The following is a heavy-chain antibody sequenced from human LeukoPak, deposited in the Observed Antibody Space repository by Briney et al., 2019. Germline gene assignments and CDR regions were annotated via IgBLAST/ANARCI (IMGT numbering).Heavy chain of an antibody. V-gene: IGHV3-23*01. CDR1: GFTFSSYA. D-gene: IGHD6-13*01. J-gene: IGHJ4*02. CDR3: AKAMYSSSWYFDY. Sequence: GGSLRLSCAASGFTFSSYALSWVRQAPGKGLEWVSAISGSGGSTYYADSVKGRFTISRDNSKNTLYLQMNSLRAEDTAVYYCAKAMYSSSWYFDYWGQGTLVTVSS. CDR2: ISGSGGST.